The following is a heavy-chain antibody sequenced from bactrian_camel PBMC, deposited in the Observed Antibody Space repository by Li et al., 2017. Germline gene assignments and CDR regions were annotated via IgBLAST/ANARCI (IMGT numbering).Heavy chain of an antibody. V-gene: IGHV3S45*01. Sequence: HVQLVESGGGSVQAGGSLRLSCAISGRSNENYFLAWFRQPPGKEREGVAAMYTGFGGGNIYYDDSVKGRFTISQDNSKNTLFLQMNVLRPEDTAMYYCAADYTRAVIYSGSACYDRARGRYDYWGQ. J-gene: IGHJ4*01. D-gene: IGHD3*01. CDR1: GRSNENYF. CDR2: MYTGFGGGNI. CDR3: AADYTRAVIYSGSACYDRARGRYDY.